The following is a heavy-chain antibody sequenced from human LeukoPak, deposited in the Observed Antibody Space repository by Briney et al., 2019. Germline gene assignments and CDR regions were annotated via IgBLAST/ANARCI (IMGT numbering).Heavy chain of an antibody. CDR3: ARLDGAYDSLYFDY. J-gene: IGHJ4*02. D-gene: IGHD5-12*01. CDR2: IYYSGST. Sequence: SETLSLTCTVSGGSVSSSSYYWSWIRQPPGKGLEWIGYIYYSGSTNYSPSLKSRVTISLDTTKNQFPLRLSSVTAADTAVYYCARLDGAYDSLYFDYWGQGSLVTVSP. V-gene: IGHV4-61*01. CDR1: GGSVSSSSYY.